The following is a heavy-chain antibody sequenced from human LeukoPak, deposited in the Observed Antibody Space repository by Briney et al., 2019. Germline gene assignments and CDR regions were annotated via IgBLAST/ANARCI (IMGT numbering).Heavy chain of an antibody. V-gene: IGHV3-48*04. Sequence: GGSLRLSCAASGFTFSSYSMNWVRRAPGKGLEWVSYIGSSSGTIYYADSVKGRFTISRDNAKNSLYLQMNSLRAEDTAVYYCARDPPVITMVRGVILPDAFDIWGQGTMVTVSS. J-gene: IGHJ3*02. CDR1: GFTFSSYS. CDR2: IGSSSGTI. CDR3: ARDPPVITMVRGVILPDAFDI. D-gene: IGHD3-10*01.